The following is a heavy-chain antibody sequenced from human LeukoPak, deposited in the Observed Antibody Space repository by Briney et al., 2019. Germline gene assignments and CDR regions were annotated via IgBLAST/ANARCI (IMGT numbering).Heavy chain of an antibody. CDR1: GGSFSGYY. V-gene: IGHV4-34*01. D-gene: IGHD3-10*01. CDR2: INHSGST. CDR3: ARRRRGVIFDY. Sequence: SETLSLTCAVYGGSFSGYYWSWIRQPPGKGLEGIGEINHSGSTNYNPSLKSRVTISVDTSKNQFSLKLSSVTAADTAVYYCARRRRGVIFDYWGQGTLVTVSS. J-gene: IGHJ4*02.